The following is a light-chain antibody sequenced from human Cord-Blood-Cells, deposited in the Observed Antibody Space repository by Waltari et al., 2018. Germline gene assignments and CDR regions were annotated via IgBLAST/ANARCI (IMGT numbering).Light chain of an antibody. J-gene: IGKJ5*01. CDR2: GTS. CDR3: QQYGSSPGIT. V-gene: IGKV3-20*01. CDR1: QSVSSSY. Sequence: EIVLTQSPGTLSLSPGERATLSCRASQSVSSSYLAWYQQKPGQAPRLLIYGTSSRATGIPDRFCGSGSGTDFTFTISRLEPEDFAVYYCQQYGSSPGITFGQGTRLEIK.